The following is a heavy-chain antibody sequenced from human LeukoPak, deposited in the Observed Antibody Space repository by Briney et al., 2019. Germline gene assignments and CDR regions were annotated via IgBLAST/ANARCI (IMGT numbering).Heavy chain of an antibody. J-gene: IGHJ4*02. D-gene: IGHD6-19*01. V-gene: IGHV4-4*07. CDR2: IHTSGSF. Sequence: SETLSLTCTISGGSISTYHWIWIRQPAGKGLEWIGRIHTSGSFNYNPFLKSRVTMSVDTSKNQFSLNLSSVTAADTAVYYCARGHIAVAGNDFDYWGQGTLVTVSS. CDR3: ARGHIAVAGNDFDY. CDR1: GGSISTYH.